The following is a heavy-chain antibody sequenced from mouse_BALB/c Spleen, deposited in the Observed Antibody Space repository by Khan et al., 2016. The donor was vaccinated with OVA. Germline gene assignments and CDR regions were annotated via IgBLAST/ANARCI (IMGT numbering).Heavy chain of an antibody. D-gene: IGHD1-1*01. CDR2: ISYSGRT. J-gene: IGHJ2*01. CDR1: GYSITSDYA. V-gene: IGHV3-2*02. CDR3: ARSVTITTVVATDFAY. Sequence: EVQLQESGPGLVKPSQSLSLTCTVTGYSITSDYAWNWIRQFPGNKLEWMGYISYSGRTSYNPSLKSRISITRDTSKNQFFLQLNSVTTEDTATXYFARSVTITTVVATDFAYWGQGTTLTVSS.